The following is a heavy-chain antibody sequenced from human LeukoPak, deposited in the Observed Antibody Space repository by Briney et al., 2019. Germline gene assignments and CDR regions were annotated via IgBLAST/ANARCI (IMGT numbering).Heavy chain of an antibody. CDR2: IYYSGST. V-gene: IGHV4-30-4*08. D-gene: IGHD3-10*01. J-gene: IGHJ3*02. CDR1: GGSISSGDYY. Sequence: SETLSLTCTVSGGSISSGDYYWSWIRQPPGKGPEWIGYIYYSGSTYYNPSLKSRVTISVDTSKNQFSLKLSSVTAADTAVYYCASATLWFGESELNAFDIWGQGTMVTVSS. CDR3: ASATLWFGESELNAFDI.